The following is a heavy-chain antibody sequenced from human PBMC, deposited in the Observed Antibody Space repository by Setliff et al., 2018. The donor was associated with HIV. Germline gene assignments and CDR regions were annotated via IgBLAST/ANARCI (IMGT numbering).Heavy chain of an antibody. V-gene: IGHV3-48*01. CDR2: ISSSSSTI. D-gene: IGHD6-13*01. J-gene: IGHJ4*02. Sequence: PGGSLRLSCVASGFIFTDYWMSWVRQAPGKGLEWISYISSSSSTIYYADSVKGRFTISRDNAKTSLYLQMNSLRAEDTAVYYCARSRAAGFDYWGQGTLVTVSS. CDR3: ARSRAAGFDY. CDR1: GFIFTDYW.